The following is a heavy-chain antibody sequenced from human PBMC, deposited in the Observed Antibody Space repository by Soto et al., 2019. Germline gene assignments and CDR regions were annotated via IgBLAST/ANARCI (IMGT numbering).Heavy chain of an antibody. Sequence: GESLKISCQASGYTFIYFWDAWVRQVPGKGLEWMGVIYPGASDIRYSPSFEGHVTISADKSTNTAYLQWSSLEAADTAIYYCSRQGTSRDSDYAAFDFWGPGTLVTVSS. CDR2: IYPGASDI. CDR1: GYTFIYFW. J-gene: IGHJ4*02. D-gene: IGHD2-2*01. V-gene: IGHV5-51*01. CDR3: SRQGTSRDSDYAAFDF.